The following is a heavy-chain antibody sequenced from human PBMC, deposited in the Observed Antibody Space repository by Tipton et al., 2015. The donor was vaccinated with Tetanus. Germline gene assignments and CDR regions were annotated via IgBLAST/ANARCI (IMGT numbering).Heavy chain of an antibody. V-gene: IGHV1-8*01. CDR1: GYTFTNYD. CDR2: MSPNSGNT. CDR3: ARLVKQWLVPEDY. J-gene: IGHJ4*02. D-gene: IGHD6-19*01. Sequence: QSGAEVKKPGASVKVSCKASGYTFTNYDINWVRQAPGQGLEWMGWMSPNSGNTGYAQKFQDRVTLTTDTATNTAYMELRSLRSDDTAVYFCARLVKQWLVPEDYWGQGTLVIVSS.